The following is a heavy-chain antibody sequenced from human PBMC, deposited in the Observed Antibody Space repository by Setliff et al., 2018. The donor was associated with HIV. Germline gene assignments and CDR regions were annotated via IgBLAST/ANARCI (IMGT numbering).Heavy chain of an antibody. D-gene: IGHD6-19*01. CDR2: IIPIFATT. J-gene: IGHJ2*01. V-gene: IGHV1-69*13. CDR3: ATAGIAVAGFHWYFDL. CDR1: GYYFNIDY. Sequence: SVKVSCKTFGYYFNIDYMHWVRQAPGQGLEWMGGIIPIFATTSYAQRFQGRITITADESTSTAYMELSSLRSEDTAVYYCATAGIAVAGFHWYFDLWGRGTLVTVSS.